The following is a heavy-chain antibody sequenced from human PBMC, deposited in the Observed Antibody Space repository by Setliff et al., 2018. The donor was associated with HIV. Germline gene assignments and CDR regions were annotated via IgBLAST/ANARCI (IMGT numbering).Heavy chain of an antibody. CDR3: ARDTPNIGIDH. D-gene: IGHD1-26*01. CDR1: GGSISGDF. Sequence: PSETLSLTCTVSGGSISGDFWTWIRQPAGEGLEWIGRTHASGTTQCEPSLKNRCSMSIDTSKNQFSLKLSSVTAEDTAVYYCARDTPNIGIDHWGQGILVTVSS. CDR2: THASGTT. V-gene: IGHV4-4*07. J-gene: IGHJ4*02.